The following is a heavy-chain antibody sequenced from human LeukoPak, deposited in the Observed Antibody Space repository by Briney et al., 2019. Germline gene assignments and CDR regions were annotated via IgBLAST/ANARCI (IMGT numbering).Heavy chain of an antibody. J-gene: IGHJ6*02. Sequence: AASVKVSCKASGYTFTSYAMHWVRQAPGQRLEWMGWINAGNGNTKYSQKFQGRVTITRDTSASTAYMELSSLRSEDTAVYYCARDFGYDGNYGMDVWGQGTTVTVSS. V-gene: IGHV1-3*01. CDR3: ARDFGYDGNYGMDV. CDR1: GYTFTSYA. D-gene: IGHD5-12*01. CDR2: INAGNGNT.